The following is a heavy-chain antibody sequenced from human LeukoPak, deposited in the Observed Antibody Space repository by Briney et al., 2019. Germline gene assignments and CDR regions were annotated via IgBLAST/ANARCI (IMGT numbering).Heavy chain of an antibody. CDR1: GASISSGDYL. V-gene: IGHV4-61*08. Sequence: SETLSLTCTVSGASISSGDYLWSWIRQPPGMGLEWIGYIYYSGSTNYNPSLKSRVTISVDTSKNQFSLKLSSVTAADTAVYYCALYCSSTSCYFGMDVWGQGTTVTVSS. D-gene: IGHD2-2*01. CDR3: ALYCSSTSCYFGMDV. J-gene: IGHJ6*02. CDR2: IYYSGST.